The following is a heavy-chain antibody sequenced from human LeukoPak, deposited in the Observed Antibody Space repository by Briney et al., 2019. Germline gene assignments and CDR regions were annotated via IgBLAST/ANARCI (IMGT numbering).Heavy chain of an antibody. V-gene: IGHV3-20*04. J-gene: IGHJ4*02. D-gene: IGHD3-3*01. CDR3: ARDNGAPDFWSGYTYYFDY. CDR1: GFTFDDYG. Sequence: PGGSLRLSCAASGFTFDDYGMSWVRQAPGKGLEWVSGINWNGGSTGYADSVKGRFTISRDNAKNSLYLQMNSLRAEDTALYYCARDNGAPDFWSGYTYYFDYWGQGTLVTVSS. CDR2: INWNGGST.